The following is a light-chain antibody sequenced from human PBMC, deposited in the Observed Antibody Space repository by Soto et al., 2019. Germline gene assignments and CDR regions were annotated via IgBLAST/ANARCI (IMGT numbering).Light chain of an antibody. CDR1: SSNIGEGHA. CDR2: SNN. V-gene: IGLV1-40*01. CDR3: QSYDPTLRTSL. J-gene: IGLJ7*01. Sequence: QPVLTQPPSVSGAPGQRVTISCTGSSSNIGEGHAVHWYQQLPGTAPKLLIHSNNNRPSGVPDRFSGSKSGTSASLAIAGLQADDEADYYCQSYDPTLRTSLFGGGTPLTVL.